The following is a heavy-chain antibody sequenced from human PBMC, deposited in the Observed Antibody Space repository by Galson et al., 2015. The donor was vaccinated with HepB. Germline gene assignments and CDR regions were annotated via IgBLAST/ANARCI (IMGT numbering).Heavy chain of an antibody. D-gene: IGHD2-21*02. V-gene: IGHV3-74*01. Sequence: SLRLSCAASGFTFSSYWMHWVRQAPGKGLVWVSRINSDGSSTSYADSVKGRFTISRDNAKNTLYLQMNSLRAEDTAVYYCARMVTAIVDAFDIWGQGTMVTVSS. J-gene: IGHJ3*02. CDR3: ARMVTAIVDAFDI. CDR2: INSDGSST. CDR1: GFTFSSYW.